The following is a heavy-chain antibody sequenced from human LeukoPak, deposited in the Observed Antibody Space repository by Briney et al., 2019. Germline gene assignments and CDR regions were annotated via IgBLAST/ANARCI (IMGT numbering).Heavy chain of an antibody. CDR3: ARWGWLLLRSFDY. J-gene: IGHJ4*02. V-gene: IGHV3-30-3*01. Sequence: GRSLRLSCAASGFTFSSYDMHWVRQAPGKGLEWVAVISYDGSNKYYADSVKGRFTISRDNSKNTLYLQMNSLRAEDTAVYYCARWGWLLLRSFDYWGQGTLVTVSS. CDR2: ISYDGSNK. D-gene: IGHD3-22*01. CDR1: GFTFSSYD.